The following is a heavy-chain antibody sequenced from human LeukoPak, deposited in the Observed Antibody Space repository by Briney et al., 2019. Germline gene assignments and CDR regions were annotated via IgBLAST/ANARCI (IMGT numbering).Heavy chain of an antibody. CDR2: ICFDGSQE. CDR3: ARLYSVYLIDY. Sequence: GGSLRLSCAASASDFSRHGMHWVRQAPGKGLEWVALICFDGSQEYYADPVRGRFTVSRDNSNHMVYLQMNSLRDEDTGFYYCARLYSVYLIDYWGQGTLVTVSS. V-gene: IGHV3-33*01. J-gene: IGHJ4*02. D-gene: IGHD5/OR15-5a*01. CDR1: ASDFSRHG.